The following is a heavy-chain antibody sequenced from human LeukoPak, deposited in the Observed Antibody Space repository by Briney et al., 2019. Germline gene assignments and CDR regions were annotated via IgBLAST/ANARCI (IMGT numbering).Heavy chain of an antibody. D-gene: IGHD6-19*01. Sequence: ASVRVSCKASGYSFTGFYMHWVRQAPGQGLEWMGWINPNSGGTNYAQRFQGRVTMTMDTSISTAYMGLSSMRSDDTAVYYCARDPGISLSGKYFQHWGQGTLVTVSS. CDR2: INPNSGGT. CDR3: ARDPGISLSGKYFQH. V-gene: IGHV1-2*02. CDR1: GYSFTGFY. J-gene: IGHJ1*01.